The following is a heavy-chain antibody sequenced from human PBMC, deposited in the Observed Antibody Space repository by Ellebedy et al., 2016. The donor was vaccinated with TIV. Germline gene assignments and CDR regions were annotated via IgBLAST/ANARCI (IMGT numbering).Heavy chain of an antibody. Sequence: GESLKISCAASGFTFSNYAMHWVRQAPGKGLEWVAVISYDGSYKDFADSVKGRFTISRDNSENTLYLQMNSLRAEDTAVYYCAKTASKSRGWRTPIDYWGQGTLVTVSS. CDR1: GFTFSNYA. CDR2: ISYDGSYK. D-gene: IGHD6-19*01. CDR3: AKTASKSRGWRTPIDY. V-gene: IGHV3-30*04. J-gene: IGHJ4*02.